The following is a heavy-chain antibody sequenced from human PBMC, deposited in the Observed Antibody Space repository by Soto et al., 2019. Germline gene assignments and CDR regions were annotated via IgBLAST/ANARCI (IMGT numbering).Heavy chain of an antibody. J-gene: IGHJ6*02. CDR1: GDSISSSSYY. CDR2: IYYSGST. D-gene: IGHD3-10*02. V-gene: IGHV4-39*01. Sequence: SETLSLTCTVSGDSISSSSYYWGWIRQPPGKGLEWIGSIYYSGSTYYNPSLKSRVTISVDTSKDQFSLKLSSVTAADTAVYYCASIVVRGATFYYYYGMDVWGQGTTVTVSS. CDR3: ASIVVRGATFYYYYGMDV.